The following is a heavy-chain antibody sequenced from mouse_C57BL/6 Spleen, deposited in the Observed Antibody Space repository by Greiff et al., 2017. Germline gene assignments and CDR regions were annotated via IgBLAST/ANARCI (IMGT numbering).Heavy chain of an antibody. Sequence: QVQLKQSGAELVKPGASVKLSCKASGYTFTSYWMHWVKQRPGQGLEWIGMIDPDSGSTNYNEKFKGKATVTVDKTSSTAYMQLSSLTSEDSAVYYCGRRGYYDYYGCWGQAIPVT. V-gene: IGHV1-64*01. J-gene: IGHJ3*01. CDR3: GRRGYYDYYGC. CDR2: IDPDSGST. D-gene: IGHD2-4*01. CDR1: GYTFTSYW.